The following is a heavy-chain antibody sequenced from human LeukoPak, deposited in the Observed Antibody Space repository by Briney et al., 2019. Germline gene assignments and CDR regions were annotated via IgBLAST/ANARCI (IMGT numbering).Heavy chain of an antibody. CDR1: GGSVSSSDSY. CDR2: IDSSGSP. Sequence: SDTLSLTCTLSGGSVSSSDSYWGWIRQPPGKGLDWIGNIDSSGSPHYTPVLQSQVTISVDTSKSHFSLQLSSVTAADTAVYYCARLIDYGGYYFYFYMDVWGKGTTVTVSS. J-gene: IGHJ6*03. D-gene: IGHD4-17*01. V-gene: IGHV4-39*02. CDR3: ARLIDYGGYYFYFYMDV.